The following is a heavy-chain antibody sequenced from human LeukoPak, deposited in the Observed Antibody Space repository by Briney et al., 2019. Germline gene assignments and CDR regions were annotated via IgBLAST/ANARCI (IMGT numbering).Heavy chain of an antibody. CDR2: MNPNNGNT. V-gene: IGHV1-8*01. J-gene: IGHJ4*02. D-gene: IGHD3-10*01. CDR3: ARALRYYYGSGSYYRSVGY. CDR1: GYTFTSYD. Sequence: GASVKVSCKASGYTFTSYDINWVRQATGQGLEWMGWMNPNNGNTGYAQKFQGRVTMTRNTSISTAYMELSSLRSEDTAVYYCARALRYYYGSGSYYRSVGYWGQGTLVTVSS.